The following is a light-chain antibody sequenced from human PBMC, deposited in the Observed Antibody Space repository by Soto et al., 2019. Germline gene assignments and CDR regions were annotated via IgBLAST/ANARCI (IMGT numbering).Light chain of an antibody. Sequence: EIVLTQSPGTLSLSQGERATLSCRTSQSLSTGYLAWYQKKPGQAPRLLIYAASTRATGIPDRFSGSGSGTDFTLTISRLGPEDFAVYYCQQYDSSSYTFGQGTK. CDR1: QSLSTGY. J-gene: IGKJ2*01. CDR2: AAS. CDR3: QQYDSSSYT. V-gene: IGKV3-20*01.